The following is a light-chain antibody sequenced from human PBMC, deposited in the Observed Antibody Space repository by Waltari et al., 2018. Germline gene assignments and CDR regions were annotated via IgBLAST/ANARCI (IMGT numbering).Light chain of an antibody. CDR2: RDS. J-gene: IGLJ2*01. Sequence: SSELTQPLSVSVALGQTAKITCGGSNIGSKNVHGYQQKPGQAPVLVIDRDSRRPSGIPERFSGSNSGNTSFLTISSAQAGDEADYYCQVWDSSVVFGGGTKLTVL. CDR3: QVWDSSVV. CDR1: NIGSKN. V-gene: IGLV3-9*01.